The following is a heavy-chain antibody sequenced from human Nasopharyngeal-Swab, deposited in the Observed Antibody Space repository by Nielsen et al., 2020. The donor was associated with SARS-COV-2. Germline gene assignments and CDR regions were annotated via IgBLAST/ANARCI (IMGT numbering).Heavy chain of an antibody. V-gene: IGHV3-30-3*01. J-gene: IGHJ5*02. CDR2: ISYDGSNA. Sequence: WIRQPPGKGLEWVAVISYDGSNAYYADSVKGRFTISRDNSENTLYLQVNSLRTEYTAVYYCARDSRRYCSSTSCYMGNWFDPWGQGTLVTVSS. D-gene: IGHD2-2*02. CDR3: ARDSRRYCSSTSCYMGNWFDP.